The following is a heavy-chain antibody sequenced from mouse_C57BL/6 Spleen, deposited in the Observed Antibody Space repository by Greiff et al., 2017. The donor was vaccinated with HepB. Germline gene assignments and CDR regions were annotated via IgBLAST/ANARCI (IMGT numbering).Heavy chain of an antibody. V-gene: IGHV5-17*01. CDR3: ARGGRRGGYYFDY. CDR1: GFTFSDYG. J-gene: IGHJ2*01. Sequence: EVKLVESGGGLVKPGGSLKLSCAASGFTFSDYGMHWVRQAPEKGLEWVAYISSGSSTIYYADTVKGRFTISRDNAKNTLFLQMTSLRSEDTAMYYCARGGRRGGYYFDYWGQGTTLTVSS. D-gene: IGHD2-12*01. CDR2: ISSGSSTI.